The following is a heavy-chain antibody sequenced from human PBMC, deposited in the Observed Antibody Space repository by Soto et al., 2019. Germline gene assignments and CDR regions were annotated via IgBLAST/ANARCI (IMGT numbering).Heavy chain of an antibody. CDR2: ISHSGGTT. D-gene: IGHD3-10*01. Sequence: EVQLLESGGGSVQPGGSLRLSCVSSGFTFNNYAMPWVRRPPGKGLEWVSSISHSGGTTYYADSVKGRFAIARDSLLNTLYLQMNSLRAADVAVYYCAKGRGQNCNFDYWGHGTLVTVSP. V-gene: IGHV3-23*01. J-gene: IGHJ4*01. CDR1: GFTFNNYA. CDR3: AKGRGQNCNFDY.